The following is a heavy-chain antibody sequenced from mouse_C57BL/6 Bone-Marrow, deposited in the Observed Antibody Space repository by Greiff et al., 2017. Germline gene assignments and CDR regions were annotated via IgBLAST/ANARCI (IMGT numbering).Heavy chain of an antibody. J-gene: IGHJ2*01. CDR1: GYTFTSYG. CDR3: ARNREGYITTVVADY. Sequence: VQLQESGAELARPGASVKLSCKASGYTFTSYGISWVKQRTGQGLEWIGEIYPRSGNPYYNEKFKGKATLTADKSSSTAYMELRSLTSEDSAVYFCARNREGYITTVVADYWGQGTTLTVSS. V-gene: IGHV1-81*01. CDR2: IYPRSGNP. D-gene: IGHD1-1*01.